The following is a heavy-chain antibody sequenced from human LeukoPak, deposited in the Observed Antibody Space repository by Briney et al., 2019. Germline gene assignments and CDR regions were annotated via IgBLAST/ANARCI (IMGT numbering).Heavy chain of an antibody. CDR3: ARTHEAGYSSGRYESYYYYFMDV. J-gene: IGHJ6*03. Sequence: SETLSLTCTVSGGSISSYYWSWIRQPPGKWLEWIGYIHYSGSTNYNPSLKSRVPISLDTSENQFSLNLSSVTAADTAVYFCARTHEAGYSSGRYESYYYYFMDVWGKGTTVTISS. D-gene: IGHD6-19*01. CDR2: IHYSGST. CDR1: GGSISSYY. V-gene: IGHV4-59*01.